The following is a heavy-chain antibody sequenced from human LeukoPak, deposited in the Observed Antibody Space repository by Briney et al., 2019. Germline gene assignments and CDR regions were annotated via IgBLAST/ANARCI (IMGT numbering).Heavy chain of an antibody. V-gene: IGHV3-23*01. D-gene: IGHD6-25*01. J-gene: IGHJ3*02. Sequence: PGGSLRLSCAASGFTFSSYALTWVRQAPGKGLEWVSAISGSGGSTSYADSVKGRCTISRANSKAPLFLQMNSLRAEDTAVYYCATRLAADLWAFDIWGQGTMVTVSS. CDR3: ATRLAADLWAFDI. CDR1: GFTFSSYA. CDR2: ISGSGGST.